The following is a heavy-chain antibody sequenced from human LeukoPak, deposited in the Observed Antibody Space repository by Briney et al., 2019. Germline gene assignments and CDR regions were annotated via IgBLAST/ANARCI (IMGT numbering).Heavy chain of an antibody. V-gene: IGHV3-7*04. CDR3: ARARASGTYADY. CDR2: IKNEGSEK. Sequence: GGSLRLSCAASGFTFSSYWMSWVRQAPGKGLEWVANIKNEGSEKYYVASLKGRFTISRDNAKKSLYLQMNSLRAEDTAVYYCARARASGTYADYWGQGTLVTVSS. D-gene: IGHD3-10*01. J-gene: IGHJ4*02. CDR1: GFTFSSYW.